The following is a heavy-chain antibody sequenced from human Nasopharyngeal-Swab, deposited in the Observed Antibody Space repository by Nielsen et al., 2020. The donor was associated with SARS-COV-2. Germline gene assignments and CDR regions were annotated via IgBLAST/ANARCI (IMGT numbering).Heavy chain of an antibody. V-gene: IGHV1-69*06. D-gene: IGHD3-9*01. J-gene: IGHJ6*03. CDR2: IIPIFGTA. CDR3: ARALWVGYDILTGYYGGAYYYYYMDV. CDR1: GGTFSSYA. Sequence: SVKVSCNASGGTFSSYAISWVRQAPGQGLEWMGGIIPIFGTANYAQKFQGRVTITADKSTSTAYMELSSLRSEDTAVYYCARALWVGYDILTGYYGGAYYYYYMDVWGKGTTVTVSS.